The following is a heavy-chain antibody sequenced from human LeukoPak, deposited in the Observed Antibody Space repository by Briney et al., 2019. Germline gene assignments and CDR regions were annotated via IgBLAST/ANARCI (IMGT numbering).Heavy chain of an antibody. V-gene: IGHV3-23*01. Sequence: GGSLRLSCAASGFTFSSYAMSWVRQAPGKGLEWVSAISGSGGSTYHADSVKGRFTISRDNSKNTLYLQMNSLRTDDTALYYCAKDRDRLFSMDYFYGMDVWGQGTTVTVSS. D-gene: IGHD3-10*01. CDR1: GFTFSSYA. J-gene: IGHJ6*02. CDR2: ISGSGGST. CDR3: AKDRDRLFSMDYFYGMDV.